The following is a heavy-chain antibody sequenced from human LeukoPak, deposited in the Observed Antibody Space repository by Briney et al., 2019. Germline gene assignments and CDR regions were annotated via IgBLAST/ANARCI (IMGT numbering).Heavy chain of an antibody. CDR2: ISYDGSNK. D-gene: IGHD3-22*01. V-gene: IGHV3-30*18. J-gene: IGHJ4*02. Sequence: GGSLRLSCAASGFTFSSYGMHWVRQAPGKGLEWVAVISYDGSNKYYADSVKGRFTISRDNSKNTLYLQMNSLRAEDTAVYYCAKDYYDSSGPFDYWGQGTLVTVSS. CDR3: AKDYYDSSGPFDY. CDR1: GFTFSSYG.